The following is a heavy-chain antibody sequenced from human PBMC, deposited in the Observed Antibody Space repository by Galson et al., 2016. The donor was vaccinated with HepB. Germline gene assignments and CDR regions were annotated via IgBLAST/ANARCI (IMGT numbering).Heavy chain of an antibody. V-gene: IGHV3-15*01. CDR3: STAGNGFPFDY. J-gene: IGHJ4*02. Sequence: SLRLSCAASGLTFSNAWMSWVRQAPGKGLEWVGRIKSTIDGGTTDSAAPVKGRFPISRHEPTNMLYLQMSGLKIEDTAVYYFSTAGNGFPFDYWGQGTLVTVSS. CDR2: IKSTIDGGTT. CDR1: GLTFSNAW. D-gene: IGHD3-3*01.